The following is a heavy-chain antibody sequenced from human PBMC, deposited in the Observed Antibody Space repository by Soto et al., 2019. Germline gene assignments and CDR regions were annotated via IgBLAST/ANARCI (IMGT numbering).Heavy chain of an antibody. Sequence: ASVKVSCKASGYTFTSYYMHWVRQAPGQGLEWMGIINPSGGSTSYAQKFQGRVTMTRDTSTSTVYMELSSLRSEDTAVYYCARVSPLQGYYYYYMDVWGKGTTVTVS. CDR3: ARVSPLQGYYYYYMDV. CDR2: INPSGGST. V-gene: IGHV1-46*03. J-gene: IGHJ6*03. D-gene: IGHD4-4*01. CDR1: GYTFTSYY.